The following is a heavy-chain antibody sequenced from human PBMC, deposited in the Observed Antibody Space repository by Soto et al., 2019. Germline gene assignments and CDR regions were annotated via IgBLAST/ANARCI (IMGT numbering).Heavy chain of an antibody. D-gene: IGHD1-26*01. V-gene: IGHV3-48*02. Sequence: EVQLVESGGGLVQPGGSLRLSCAASGFTFSNSGMNWVRQAPGKGLEWVSYISSSSSIIRYEDSVKGRFTISRDNAKNSLFLQMNSLRDEDTAVYYCARDRGGAGATDYWGQGTLVTVSS. J-gene: IGHJ4*02. CDR1: GFTFSNSG. CDR2: ISSSSSII. CDR3: ARDRGGAGATDY.